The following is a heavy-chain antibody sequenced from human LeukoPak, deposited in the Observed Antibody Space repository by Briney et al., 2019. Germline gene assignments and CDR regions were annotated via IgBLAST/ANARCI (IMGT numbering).Heavy chain of an antibody. Sequence: PGGSLRLSCAASGFTFSSYSMNWVRQAPGKGLEWVSSISSSSSYIYYADSVKGRFTISRDNSKNTVYLQMNSLRAEDTAVYYCAIRHVAPYYDDYGMDVWGQGTTVTVSS. V-gene: IGHV3-21*01. CDR3: AIRHVAPYYDDYGMDV. CDR1: GFTFSSYS. J-gene: IGHJ6*02. CDR2: ISSSSSYI.